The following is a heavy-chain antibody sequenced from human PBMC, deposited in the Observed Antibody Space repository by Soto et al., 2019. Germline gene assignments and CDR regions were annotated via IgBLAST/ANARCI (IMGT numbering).Heavy chain of an antibody. CDR3: TTGSVEGV. CDR1: GLTISNAW. D-gene: IGHD2-15*01. J-gene: IGHJ6*02. Sequence: PGGSLRLSCAASGLTISNAWMNWVRQAPGKGLEWVGRIKTNTEGGTTDYAAAVKGRFTVSRDDSKNTLYLQMNSLKTEDTAVYYCTTGSVEGVWGQGTKVTVSS. V-gene: IGHV3-15*07. CDR2: IKTNTEGGTT.